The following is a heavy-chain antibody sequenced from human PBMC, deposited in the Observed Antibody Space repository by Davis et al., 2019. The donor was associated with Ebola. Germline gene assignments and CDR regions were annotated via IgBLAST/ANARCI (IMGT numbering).Heavy chain of an antibody. CDR3: ASQELRYYYYGMDV. J-gene: IGHJ6*04. CDR1: GGSFSGYY. D-gene: IGHD1-7*01. Sequence: PSETLSLTCAVYGGSFSGYYWSWIRQPPGKGLEWIGEINHSGSTNYNPSLKSRVTISVDTSKNQFSLKLSSVTAADTAVYYWASQELRYYYYGMDVWGKGTTVTVSS. V-gene: IGHV4-34*01. CDR2: INHSGST.